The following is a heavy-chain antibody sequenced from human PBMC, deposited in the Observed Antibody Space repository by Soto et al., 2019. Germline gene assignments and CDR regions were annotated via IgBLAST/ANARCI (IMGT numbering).Heavy chain of an antibody. CDR1: GFTVSGKKY. D-gene: IGHD3-10*01. CDR3: ATWHLREHAYDI. J-gene: IGHJ3*02. CDR2: LYDLDGT. V-gene: IGHV3-53*01. Sequence: GSLRLSCAAFGFTVSGKKYVAWVRQAPGKGLEWVSALYDLDGTYYADSVKGRFTTSSDSSRTTVYLQMNDLRPDDTAVYSCATWHLREHAYDIWGQGTTVTVS.